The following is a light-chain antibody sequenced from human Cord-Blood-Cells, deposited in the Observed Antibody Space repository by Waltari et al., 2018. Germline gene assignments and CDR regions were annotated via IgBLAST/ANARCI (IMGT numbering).Light chain of an antibody. Sequence: IQMTQSPSSLSASVGDRVTITCRASQSISSYLNWYQQKPGKAPKLLIYAASSWQSGVPSRFSGSGSGTDFTLTISSLQPEDFATYDCQQSYSTPFTFGPGTKVDIK. V-gene: IGKV1-39*01. CDR2: AAS. J-gene: IGKJ3*01. CDR3: QQSYSTPFT. CDR1: QSISSY.